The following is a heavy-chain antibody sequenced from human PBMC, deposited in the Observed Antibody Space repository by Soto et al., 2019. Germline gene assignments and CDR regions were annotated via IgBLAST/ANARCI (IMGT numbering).Heavy chain of an antibody. V-gene: IGHV3-7*01. J-gene: IGHJ3*02. CDR2: IKYDGSNK. D-gene: IGHD3-3*01. CDR3: ARDRKISTYYDFWSGRRDAFDI. CDR1: GFTFSTYW. Sequence: PGGSRRLSCAASGFTFSTYWMSWARQAPGKGLEREANIKYDGSNKYYADSVKSRFTISRENSKNTLYLQMNSLRAEDTAVYYCARDRKISTYYDFWSGRRDAFDIWGQGTMVTVSS.